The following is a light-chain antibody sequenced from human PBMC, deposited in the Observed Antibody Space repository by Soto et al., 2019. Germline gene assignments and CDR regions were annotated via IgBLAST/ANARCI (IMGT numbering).Light chain of an antibody. V-gene: IGKV2-28*01. Sequence: DTVMTQFPLSLSVPPGESASLSCRSSQRLLHSNGYDYLDWYLQRPGQSPQLLIYLRSERASGVPDRFRGSGSRTDFTLEISRVEAEDVGIYYCMQARQTLTITFGQGTRLEIK. CDR2: LRS. J-gene: IGKJ5*01. CDR3: MQARQTLTIT. CDR1: QRLLHSNGYDY.